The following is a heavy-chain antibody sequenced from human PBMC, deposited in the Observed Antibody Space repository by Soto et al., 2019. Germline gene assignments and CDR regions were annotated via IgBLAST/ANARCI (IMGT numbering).Heavy chain of an antibody. CDR2: IWYDGSKK. J-gene: IGHJ4*02. Sequence: SQAPGKGLEWVSVIWYDGSKKYYADSVKGRFTISRDNSKNTLFLQMNSLTAEDTAVYYCARGGPLGYFVYWGQGTLVTVSS. V-gene: IGHV3-33*01. D-gene: IGHD1-26*01. CDR3: ARGGPLGYFVY.